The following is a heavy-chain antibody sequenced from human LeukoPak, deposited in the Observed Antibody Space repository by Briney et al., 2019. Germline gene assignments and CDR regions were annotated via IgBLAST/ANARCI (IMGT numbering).Heavy chain of an antibody. CDR2: IYYSGNT. V-gene: IGHV4-59*01. CDR1: GGSISSYY. J-gene: IGHJ4*02. CDR3: ARFPQGRLNYFNY. Sequence: PSETLSLTCTVSGGSISSYYWSWIRQPPGKGLEWIGYIYYSGNTNYNPSLKSRVTISVDTSKNLFSLKLNSVTNADTALYYCARFPQGRLNYFNYWGQGALLTVSS.